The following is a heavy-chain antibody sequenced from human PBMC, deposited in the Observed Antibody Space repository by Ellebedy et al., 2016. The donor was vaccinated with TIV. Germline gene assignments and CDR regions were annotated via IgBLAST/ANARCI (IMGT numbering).Heavy chain of an antibody. CDR3: AKDRDDAGDFVFDS. J-gene: IGHJ4*02. CDR2: ISRTDDST. Sequence: GGSLRLXCTASGFTFSNYVMSWVRQAPGKGLKWVSGISRTDDSTYYADSVKGRFTISRDDPKSTLYLQMNNLRAEDTAVYYCAKDRDDAGDFVFDSWGQGTPVTVSS. D-gene: IGHD4-17*01. CDR1: GFTFSNYV. V-gene: IGHV3-23*01.